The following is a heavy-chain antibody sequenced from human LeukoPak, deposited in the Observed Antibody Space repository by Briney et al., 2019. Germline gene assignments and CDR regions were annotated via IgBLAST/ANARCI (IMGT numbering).Heavy chain of an antibody. CDR3: TRVAQSGPTGWFDP. Sequence: PGGSLRLSCAASGFTFSSYAMSWVRQAPGKELEWVSAISGSGGSTYYADSVKGRFTISRDNPGNVVYLQMDSLRAEDTAVYYCTRVAQSGPTGWFDPWGQETLVTVSS. J-gene: IGHJ5*02. CDR2: ISGSGGST. CDR1: GFTFSSYA. V-gene: IGHV3-23*01. D-gene: IGHD1-1*01.